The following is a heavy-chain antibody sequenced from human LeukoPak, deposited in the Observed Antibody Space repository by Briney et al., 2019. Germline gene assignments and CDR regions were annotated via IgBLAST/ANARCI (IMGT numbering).Heavy chain of an antibody. CDR2: MSGSGTTI. CDR3: VRDVDDYDHHRGDS. CDR1: GFTFSDYY. V-gene: IGHV3-11*01. J-gene: IGHJ4*02. Sequence: GGSLRLSCAASGFTFSDYYITWIRQAPGKGLEWISYMSGSGTTIYYADSVKGRFTISRDNAKQTLFLQMNSLRAEDTAVYYCVRDVDDYDHHRGDSWGQGTLVTVSS. D-gene: IGHD4-17*01.